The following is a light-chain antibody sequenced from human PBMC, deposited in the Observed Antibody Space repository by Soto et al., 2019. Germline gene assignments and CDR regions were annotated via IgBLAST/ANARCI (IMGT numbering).Light chain of an antibody. CDR2: EAS. J-gene: IGKJ1*01. Sequence: DLQMTQSPSTLSASVGDRVTITCRASQSIKTWLTWYQQRPGKAPKLLIYEASNVESGVPSRFSGSGSGTDFTLTISGLQPEDFATYYCQQYITYPTFGQGTKVEIK. V-gene: IGKV1-5*03. CDR3: QQYITYPT. CDR1: QSIKTW.